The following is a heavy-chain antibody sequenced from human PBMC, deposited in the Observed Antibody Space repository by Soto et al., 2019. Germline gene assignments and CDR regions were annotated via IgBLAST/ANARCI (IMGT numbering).Heavy chain of an antibody. CDR1: GYTFTTYN. V-gene: IGHV1-8*01. Sequence: QVQLVQSGAEVKKPGASVKVSCKASGYTFTTYNINWVRQATGQGLEWMGWTNPNSGHTGYAQKFQGRVTMTRDTSIRTAYMELSRLTSEDTAVYYCTRGHNWFDPWGQGTLVTVSS. CDR2: TNPNSGHT. J-gene: IGHJ5*02. CDR3: TRGHNWFDP.